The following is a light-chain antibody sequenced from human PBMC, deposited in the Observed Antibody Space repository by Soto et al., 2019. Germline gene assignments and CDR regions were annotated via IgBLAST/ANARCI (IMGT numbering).Light chain of an antibody. J-gene: IGLJ1*01. Sequence: QSVLTQPPSLSAAPGQKVTISCSGSSSNIGNNFVSWYQQLPGTAPKLLIYDNNKRPSGIPDRFSGSKSGTSATLGITGFQTGDEADYYCGSWDSSLSAYVFGTGTQLTVL. CDR2: DNN. V-gene: IGLV1-51*01. CDR3: GSWDSSLSAYV. CDR1: SSNIGNNF.